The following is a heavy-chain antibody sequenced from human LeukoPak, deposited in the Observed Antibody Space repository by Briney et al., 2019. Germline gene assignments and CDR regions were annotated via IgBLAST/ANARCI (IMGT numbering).Heavy chain of an antibody. J-gene: IGHJ4*02. CDR3: ARRAYYESSGYYLFDY. CDR1: GYSFTSYW. D-gene: IGHD3-22*01. CDR2: IYPGDSDT. V-gene: IGHV5-51*01. Sequence: GESLKISCKGSGYSFTSYWIGWVRQMPGKGLEWMGIIYPGDSDTRYSPSFQGQVTISADKSSNTAYPQWSSLRASDTAMYYCARRAYYESSGYYLFDYWGQGTMVAVSS.